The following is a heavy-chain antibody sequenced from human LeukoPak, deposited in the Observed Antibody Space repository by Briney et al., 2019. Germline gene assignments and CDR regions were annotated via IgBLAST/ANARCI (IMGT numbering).Heavy chain of an antibody. CDR3: ARGAFYDYVWGTNRIQHLGFDY. Sequence: ASVKVSCKASGYTFTGYYMHWVRQTPGQGLEWMGWINPNSGGTNYAQKFQGRVTMTRDTSISTAYMELSRLRSDDTAVYYCARGAFYDYVWGTNRIQHLGFDYWGQGTLVTVSS. CDR2: INPNSGGT. CDR1: GYTFTGYY. D-gene: IGHD3-16*02. J-gene: IGHJ4*02. V-gene: IGHV1-2*02.